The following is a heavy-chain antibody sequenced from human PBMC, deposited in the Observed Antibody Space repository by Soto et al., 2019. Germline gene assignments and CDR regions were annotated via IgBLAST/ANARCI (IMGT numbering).Heavy chain of an antibody. CDR2: IWYDGSNK. V-gene: IGHV3-33*01. CDR3: ARELLWFGELSVLAYYYGMDV. J-gene: IGHJ6*02. Sequence: GGSLRLSCAASGFTFSSYGMHWVRQAPGKGLEWVAVIWYDGSNKYYADSVKGRFTISRDNSKNTLYLQMNSLRAEDTAVYYCARELLWFGELSVLAYYYGMDVWGQGTTVTVSS. CDR1: GFTFSSYG. D-gene: IGHD3-10*01.